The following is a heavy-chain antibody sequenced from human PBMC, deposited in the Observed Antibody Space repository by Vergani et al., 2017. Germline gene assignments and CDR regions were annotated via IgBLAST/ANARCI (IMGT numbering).Heavy chain of an antibody. CDR3: ARAIAAAGTMVGYYYYGMDV. V-gene: IGHV4-38-2*01. CDR2: IYHSGST. Sequence: QVQLQESGPGLVKPSETLSLTCAVSGYSISSGYYWGWIRQPPGKGLEWIGSIYHSGSTYYNPSLKSRVTISVDTSKNQISLKLSSVTAADTAVYYCARAIAAAGTMVGYYYYGMDVWGQGTTVTVSS. D-gene: IGHD6-13*01. J-gene: IGHJ6*02. CDR1: GYSISSGYY.